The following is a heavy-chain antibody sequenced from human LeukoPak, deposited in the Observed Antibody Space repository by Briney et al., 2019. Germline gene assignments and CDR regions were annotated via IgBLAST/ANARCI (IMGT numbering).Heavy chain of an antibody. D-gene: IGHD2-21*02. Sequence: GASVKVSCKASGGTFSSYAISWLRQAPGQGLEWMGRIIPILGIANYAQKFQGRVTITADKSTSTAYMELSSLRSEDTAVYYCAKYGGNSGDAFDIWGQGTMVTVSS. CDR3: AKYGGNSGDAFDI. CDR1: GGTFSSYA. CDR2: IIPILGIA. J-gene: IGHJ3*02. V-gene: IGHV1-69*04.